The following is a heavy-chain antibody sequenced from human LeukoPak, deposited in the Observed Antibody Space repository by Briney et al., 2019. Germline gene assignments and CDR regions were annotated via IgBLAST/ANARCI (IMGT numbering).Heavy chain of an antibody. V-gene: IGHV4-34*01. D-gene: IGHD7-27*01. J-gene: IGHJ4*02. CDR3: ARGSGMGN. CDR1: GGSISSYY. Sequence: SETLSLTCTVSGGSISSYYWSWIRQPPGKGLEWIGEINHSGSTNYNPSLKSRVTISVDTSKNQFSLKLSSVTAADTAVYYCARGSGMGNWGQGTLVTVSS. CDR2: INHSGST.